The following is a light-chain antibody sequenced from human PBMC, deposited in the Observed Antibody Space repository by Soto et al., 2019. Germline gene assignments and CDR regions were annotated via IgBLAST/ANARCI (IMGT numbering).Light chain of an antibody. Sequence: QSALTQPASVSGSPGQSITISCTGTSSDVGGYNYVSWYQQHPGKVPKLLIYDVTNRPSGVSIRFSGSKSGNTASLTISGLQADDEADYYCSSYTSSSTRAFGGGTKVTVL. CDR1: SSDVGGYNY. CDR3: SSYTSSSTRA. CDR2: DVT. J-gene: IGLJ2*01. V-gene: IGLV2-14*03.